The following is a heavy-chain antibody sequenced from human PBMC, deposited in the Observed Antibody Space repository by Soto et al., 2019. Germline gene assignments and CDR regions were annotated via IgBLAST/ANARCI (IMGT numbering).Heavy chain of an antibody. Sequence: ASVKVSCKASGYTFTGYYMHWVRQAPGQGLEWMGWINPNSGGTNYAQKFQGWVTMTRDTSISTAYMELSRLRSDDTAVYYCARGTSQIYDYYYYYMDVWGKGTTVTVSS. CDR1: GYTFTGYY. J-gene: IGHJ6*03. CDR3: ARGTSQIYDYYYYYMDV. D-gene: IGHD2-2*01. V-gene: IGHV1-2*04. CDR2: INPNSGGT.